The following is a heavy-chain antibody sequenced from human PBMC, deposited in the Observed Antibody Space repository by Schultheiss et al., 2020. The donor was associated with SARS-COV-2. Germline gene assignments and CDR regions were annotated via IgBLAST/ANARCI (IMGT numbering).Heavy chain of an antibody. J-gene: IGHJ6*03. Sequence: ASVKVSCKASGYTFTGYYMHWVRQAPGQGLEWMGRISAYNGNTNYAQKLQGRVTMTTDTSTSTAYMELRSLRSDDTAVYYCARDIVVPAAIPGEVYYYYMDVWGKGTTVTVSS. CDR1: GYTFTGYY. D-gene: IGHD2-2*02. V-gene: IGHV1-18*04. CDR2: ISAYNGNT. CDR3: ARDIVVPAAIPGEVYYYYMDV.